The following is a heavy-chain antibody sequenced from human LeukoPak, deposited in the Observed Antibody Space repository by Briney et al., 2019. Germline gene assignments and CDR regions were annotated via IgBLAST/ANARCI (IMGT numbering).Heavy chain of an antibody. V-gene: IGHV1-18*01. CDR1: GYTFTSYG. CDR3: ARVETHYYDSSGYPPNFDY. CDR2: ISAYNGNT. J-gene: IGHJ4*02. Sequence: ASVKASCKASGYTFTSYGISWVRQAPGQGLEWMGWISAYNGNTNYAQKLQGRVTMTTDTSTSTAYMELRSLRSDDTAVYYCARVETHYYDSSGYPPNFDYWGQGILVTVST. D-gene: IGHD3-22*01.